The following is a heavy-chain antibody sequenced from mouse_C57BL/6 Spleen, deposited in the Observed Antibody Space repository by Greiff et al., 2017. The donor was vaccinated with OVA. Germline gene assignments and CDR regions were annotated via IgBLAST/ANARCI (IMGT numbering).Heavy chain of an antibody. CDR3: ARGGLSNYSWFAY. CDR1: GYTFTSYW. CDR2: IDPSDSYT. Sequence: QVQLQQSGAELVMPGASVKLSCKASGYTFTSYWMHWVKQRPGQGLEWIGEIDPSDSYTNYNQKFKGKSTLTVDKSSSTAYMQLSSLTSEDSAVYYCARGGLSNYSWFAYWGQGTLVTVSA. V-gene: IGHV1-69*01. D-gene: IGHD2-5*01. J-gene: IGHJ3*01.